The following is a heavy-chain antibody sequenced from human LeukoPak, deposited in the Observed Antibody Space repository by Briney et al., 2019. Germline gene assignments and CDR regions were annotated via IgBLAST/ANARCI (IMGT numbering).Heavy chain of an antibody. V-gene: IGHV4-61*02. CDR1: GGSISSGDFY. J-gene: IGHJ4*02. CDR3: ARRWLQFRGLAPFDY. Sequence: SETLSLTCTVSGGSISSGDFYWTWIRQPAGKGLEWIGRIYTSGLTNCNPSLKSRVTISVDTSKNQFSLKLSSVTAADTAVYYCARRWLQFRGLAPFDYWGQGTLVTVSS. CDR2: IYTSGLT. D-gene: IGHD5-24*01.